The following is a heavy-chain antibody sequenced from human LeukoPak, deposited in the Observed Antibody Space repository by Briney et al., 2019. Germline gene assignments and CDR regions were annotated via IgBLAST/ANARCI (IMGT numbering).Heavy chain of an antibody. D-gene: IGHD6-19*01. CDR1: GGSISSYY. V-gene: IGHV4-59*01. CDR2: IYYSGST. Sequence: SETLSLTCTVSGGSISSYYWSWIRQPPGKGLEWIGYIYYSGSTNYNPSLESRVTISVDTSKDQFSLKLSSVTAADTAVYYCADPGQWPFDYWGQGTLVTVSS. J-gene: IGHJ4*02. CDR3: ADPGQWPFDY.